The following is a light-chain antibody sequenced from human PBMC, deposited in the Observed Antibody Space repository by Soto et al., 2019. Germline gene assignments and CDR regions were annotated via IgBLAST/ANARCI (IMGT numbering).Light chain of an antibody. Sequence: QSALTQPASVSGSPGQSITISCTGTSSDVGSYNLVSWYQQHPGKAPKLMIYEGSKRPSGVSNRFSGSKSGNTASLTISGLQAEDEADYYCCSYAGSSTLDVFGTGTKLTVL. J-gene: IGLJ1*01. CDR2: EGS. CDR3: CSYAGSSTLDV. V-gene: IGLV2-23*01. CDR1: SSDVGSYNL.